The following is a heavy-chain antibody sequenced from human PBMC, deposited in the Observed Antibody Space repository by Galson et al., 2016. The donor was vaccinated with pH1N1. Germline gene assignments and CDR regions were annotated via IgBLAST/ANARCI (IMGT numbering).Heavy chain of an antibody. Sequence: SLRLSCAASGFTFSGSAMHWVRQASGKGLEWVGRIRSKADSYATAYAASVEGRFTISRDDSKNTAYLQMNSLKTEDTAVYYCTRLNSGSYEEFCFDPWGQGTLVTVSS. CDR3: TRLNSGSYEEFCFDP. J-gene: IGHJ5*02. CDR1: GFTFSGSA. V-gene: IGHV3-73*01. CDR2: IRSKADSYAT. D-gene: IGHD1-26*01.